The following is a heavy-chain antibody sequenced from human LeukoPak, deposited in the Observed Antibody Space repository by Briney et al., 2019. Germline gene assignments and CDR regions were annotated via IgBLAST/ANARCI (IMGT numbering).Heavy chain of an antibody. D-gene: IGHD2-15*01. CDR1: GGSISSYY. CDR3: ARGDKPGQGFDY. J-gene: IGHJ4*02. V-gene: IGHV4-4*07. CDR2: IYTSGST. Sequence: SETLSLTCTVSGGSISSYYWSWIRQPAGKGLEWIGRIYTSGSTNYNPSLKSRLTMSVDTSKNQFSLDLTSVTAADTAVYYCARGDKPGQGFDYWGQGTLVTVSS.